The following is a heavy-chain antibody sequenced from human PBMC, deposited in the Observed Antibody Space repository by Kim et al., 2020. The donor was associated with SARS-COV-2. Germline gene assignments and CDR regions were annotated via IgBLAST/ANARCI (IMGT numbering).Heavy chain of an antibody. CDR2: ISGSGGST. J-gene: IGHJ6*02. Sequence: GGSLRLSCAASGFTFSSYAMSWVRQAPGKGLEWVSAISGSGGSTYYADSVKGRFTISRDNSKNTLYLQMNSLRAEDTAVYYCANGGGGSGIVKYGMDVWGQGTTVTVSS. CDR3: ANGGGGSGIVKYGMDV. CDR1: GFTFSSYA. D-gene: IGHD3-10*01. V-gene: IGHV3-23*01.